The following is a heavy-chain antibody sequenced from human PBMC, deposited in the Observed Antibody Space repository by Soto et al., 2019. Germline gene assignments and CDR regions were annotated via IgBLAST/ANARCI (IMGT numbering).Heavy chain of an antibody. J-gene: IGHJ4*02. CDR2: IYYSGST. CDR3: MLGSGWKDFDY. CDR1: GGSITSSRYY. V-gene: IGHV4-39*01. D-gene: IGHD3-22*01. Sequence: SESMSLTSTVSGGSITSSRYYWGWIRQPPGKGLEWIGNIYYSGSTYYNPSLKSRVTISVDTSKNQFSLKLSSVTAADTAVYYCMLGSGWKDFDYLGQGTLVTGSS.